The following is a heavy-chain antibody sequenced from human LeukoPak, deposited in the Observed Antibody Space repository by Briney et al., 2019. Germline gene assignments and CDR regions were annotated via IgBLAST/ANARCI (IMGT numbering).Heavy chain of an antibody. J-gene: IGHJ4*02. CDR3: ARGLDCSGGSCYRYYFDY. D-gene: IGHD2-15*01. CDR1: GGSFSGYY. V-gene: IGHV4-34*01. CDR2: INHSGST. Sequence: SETLSLTCAVYGGSFSGYYWSWIRQPPGKGLEWIGEINHSGSTNYNPSLKSRVTISLDTSKNQFSLELTSVTAADTAVYYCARGLDCSGGSCYRYYFDYWGQGTLVTVSS.